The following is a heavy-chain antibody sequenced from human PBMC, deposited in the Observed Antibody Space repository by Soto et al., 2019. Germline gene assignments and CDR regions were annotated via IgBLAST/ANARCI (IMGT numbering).Heavy chain of an antibody. CDR1: GFTFSSYG. V-gene: IGHV3-30*18. CDR2: ISYDGSNK. CDR3: AKYSGYDYFDY. J-gene: IGHJ4*02. Sequence: GGSLRLSCAASGFTFSSYGMHWVRQAPGKGLEWVAVISYDGSNKYYADSVKGRFTISRDDSKNTLYLQMNSLRAEDTAVYYCAKYSGYDYFDYWGQGTLVTVPQ. D-gene: IGHD5-12*01.